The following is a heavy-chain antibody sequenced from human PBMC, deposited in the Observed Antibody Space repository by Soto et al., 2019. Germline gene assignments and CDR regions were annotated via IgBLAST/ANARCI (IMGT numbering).Heavy chain of an antibody. CDR3: ARDMAARVGGGYYYYYGMDV. D-gene: IGHD3-16*01. V-gene: IGHV1-69*06. Sequence: QVQLVQSGAEVKKPGSSVKVSCKASGGTFSSYAISWVRQAPGQGLEWMGGIIPIFGTANYAQKFQGRVTITADKSTSTAYMELSSLRSEDTAVYYCARDMAARVGGGYYYYYGMDVWGQGTTVTVSS. CDR1: GGTFSSYA. CDR2: IIPIFGTA. J-gene: IGHJ6*02.